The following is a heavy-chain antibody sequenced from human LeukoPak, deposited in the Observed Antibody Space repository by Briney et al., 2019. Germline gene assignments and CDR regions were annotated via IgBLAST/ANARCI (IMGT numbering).Heavy chain of an antibody. D-gene: IGHD1-26*01. Sequence: ASVKVSCKASGYTFTGYYMHWVRQAPGQGLEWMGWINPNSGGTNYAQKFQGRVTMTRDTSISTAYMELSRLRSDDTAVYYCARDSLDWRPSGVNDAFDIWGQGTMVTVSS. CDR3: ARDSLDWRPSGVNDAFDI. CDR1: GYTFTGYY. J-gene: IGHJ3*02. CDR2: INPNSGGT. V-gene: IGHV1-2*02.